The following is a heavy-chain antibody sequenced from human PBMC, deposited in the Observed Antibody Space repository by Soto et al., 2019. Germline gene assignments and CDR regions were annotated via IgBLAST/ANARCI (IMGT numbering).Heavy chain of an antibody. CDR1: DGSIISSSDD. CDR2: ISYSGYT. V-gene: IGHV4-30-4*08. Sequence: TQSHTYTVSDGSIISSSDDWGWIRQPPGKGLESIGYISYSGYTYYNPSLKSRVTMSIDTSKNQFSLDLSSVTAADTAVYYCARDPSSGGYCPGPCFDYWGQGTLVTV. J-gene: IGHJ4*02. CDR3: ARDPSSGGYCPGPCFDY. D-gene: IGHD2-21*01.